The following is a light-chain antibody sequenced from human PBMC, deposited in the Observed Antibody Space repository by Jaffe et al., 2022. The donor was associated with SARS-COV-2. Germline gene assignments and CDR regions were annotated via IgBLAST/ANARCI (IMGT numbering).Light chain of an antibody. J-gene: IGKJ1*01. CDR1: ESVNTW. V-gene: IGKV1-5*03. CDR3: QHYNSYPWT. Sequence: DIQMTQSPSTLSASVGDRVTITCRASESVNTWLAWYQQLPGKAPKLLIYKASALESGVPSRFSGSGSGTEFTLTISSLRPDDVATYYCQHYNSYPWTFGQGTKVEIK. CDR2: KAS.